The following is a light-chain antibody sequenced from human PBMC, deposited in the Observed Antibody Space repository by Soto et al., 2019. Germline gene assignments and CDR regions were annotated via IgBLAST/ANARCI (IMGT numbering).Light chain of an antibody. CDR1: QNINNY. V-gene: IGKV1-33*01. CDR2: DAS. Sequence: DIQMTQSPSSLSASVGDRVTITCQASQNINNYLNWYQQKPGRAPKLLIYDASNLEAGVPSRFRGSGSGTDFTFTISRLQPEDIATYYCQQLNSYPITFGQGTRREIK. J-gene: IGKJ5*01. CDR3: QQLNSYPIT.